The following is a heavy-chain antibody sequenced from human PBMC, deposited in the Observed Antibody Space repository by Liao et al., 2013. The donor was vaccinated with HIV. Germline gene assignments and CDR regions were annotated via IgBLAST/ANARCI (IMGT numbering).Heavy chain of an antibody. CDR3: ARTDQYYDFWNGYENWFDP. J-gene: IGHJ5*02. D-gene: IGHD3-3*01. Sequence: QVQLQESGPRLVKPSQTLSLTCTVSGGSVSSGGYYWSWIRQPAGKGLEWIGRIYSSGSANYNPSLKSRVTMSVDTSKNQFSLKLSSVTAADTAVYYCARTDQYYDFWNGYENWFDPWGQGTLVTVSS. V-gene: IGHV4-61*02. CDR1: GGSVSSGGYY. CDR2: IYSSGSA.